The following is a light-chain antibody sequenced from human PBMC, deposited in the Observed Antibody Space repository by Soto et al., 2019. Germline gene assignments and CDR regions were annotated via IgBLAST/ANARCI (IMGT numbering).Light chain of an antibody. V-gene: IGLV2-14*01. CDR1: SSDVGGYNY. Sequence: QSALTQPASVSGSPGQSVTISCTGTSSDVGGYNYVSWYQQLPGEAPKLIIYGVTDRPSGVSNRFSGSKSGNTASLTVSGLQAEDEGYYYCSSNTATRTDVFGTGTKLTVL. CDR2: GVT. CDR3: SSNTATRTDV. J-gene: IGLJ1*01.